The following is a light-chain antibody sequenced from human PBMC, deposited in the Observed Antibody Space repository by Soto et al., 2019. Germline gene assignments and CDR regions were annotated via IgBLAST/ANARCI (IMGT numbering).Light chain of an antibody. J-gene: IGLJ3*02. CDR3: SSYTVSNTGV. V-gene: IGLV2-14*03. CDR2: DVS. CDR1: SSDVGANNY. Sequence: QSVLTQPASVSGSPGQSITISCAGTSSDVGANNYVSWYQQHPGKAPKLTIYDVSNRPSGISSRFSGSRSANTASLTISGLQAEDEGDYYCSSYTVSNTGVFGGGTKLTVL.